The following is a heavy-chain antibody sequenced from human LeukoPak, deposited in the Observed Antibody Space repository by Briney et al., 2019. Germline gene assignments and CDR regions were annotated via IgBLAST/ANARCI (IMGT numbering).Heavy chain of an antibody. CDR2: IYYSGST. V-gene: IGHV4-39*07. J-gene: IGHJ4*02. CDR3: ARDLRGRAVTTSGDY. D-gene: IGHD4-17*01. CDR1: GGSISSSSYY. Sequence: SETLSLTCTVSGGSISSSSYYWGWIRQPPGKGLEWIGSIYYSGSTYYNPSLKSRVTISVDTSKNQFSLKLSSVTAADTAVYYCARDLRGRAVTTSGDYWGQGTLVTVSS.